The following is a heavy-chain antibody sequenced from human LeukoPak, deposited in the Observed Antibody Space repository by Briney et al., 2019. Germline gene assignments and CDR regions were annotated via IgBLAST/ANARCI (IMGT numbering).Heavy chain of an antibody. CDR3: ARGYDSSAYYPFNY. V-gene: IGHV4-59*11. D-gene: IGHD3-22*01. CDR2: ISDSGST. J-gene: IGHJ4*02. Sequence: SETLSLTCVVSGGSLSTHHWSWIRQSPGRGLEWIGYISDSGSTNYNPSLKSRVTISVDTSKNQFTLMLSSVTAADTAVYYCARGYDSSAYYPFNYWGQGTLVTVSS. CDR1: GGSLSTHH.